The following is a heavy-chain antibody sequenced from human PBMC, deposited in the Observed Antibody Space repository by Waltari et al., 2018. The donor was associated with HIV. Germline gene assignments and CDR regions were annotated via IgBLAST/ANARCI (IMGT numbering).Heavy chain of an antibody. CDR1: GGSISSRRYY. Sequence: QVQLQESGPGLVKPSQTLSLTCTVPGGSISSRRYYSGWIRRPAGKGLEWIGRIYTSGSTNYNPSLKSRVTISVDTSKNQFSLKLSSVTAADTAVYYCARDLAEGFDYWGQGTLVTVSS. V-gene: IGHV4-61*02. CDR3: ARDLAEGFDY. CDR2: IYTSGST. J-gene: IGHJ4*02.